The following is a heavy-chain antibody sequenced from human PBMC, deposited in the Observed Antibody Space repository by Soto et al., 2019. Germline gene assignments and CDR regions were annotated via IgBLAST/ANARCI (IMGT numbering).Heavy chain of an antibody. CDR1: GFTFNNYA. CDR3: AKLGSSSWSPHYYFDY. CDR2: ITGSGSDT. D-gene: IGHD2-2*01. Sequence: PWGSLRLSCAASGFTFNNYAMGWVRQAPGKGLEWVSAITGSGSDTYYVDSVKGRFSISRDNSKSTLYLQVNSLRAEDTAVYYCAKLGSSSWSPHYYFDYWGQGTLVTVSS. J-gene: IGHJ4*02. V-gene: IGHV3-23*01.